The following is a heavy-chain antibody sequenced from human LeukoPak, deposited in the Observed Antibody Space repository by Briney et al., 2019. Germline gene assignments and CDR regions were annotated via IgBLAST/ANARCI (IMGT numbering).Heavy chain of an antibody. CDR2: ISGSGGST. CDR1: GFTFISYA. Sequence: PGGSLRLSCAASGFTFISYAMSSVRQAPGKGLEWVSAISGSGGSTYYADSVKGRFTISRDNFKNTLYLQMNSLRAEDTAVYYCAKLYYYDSSGYYSRLPYYFDYWGQGTLVTVSS. CDR3: AKLYYYDSSGYYSRLPYYFDY. V-gene: IGHV3-23*01. J-gene: IGHJ4*02. D-gene: IGHD3-22*01.